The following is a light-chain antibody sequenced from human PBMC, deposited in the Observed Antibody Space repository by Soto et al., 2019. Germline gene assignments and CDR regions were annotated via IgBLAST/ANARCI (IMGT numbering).Light chain of an antibody. J-gene: IGKJ4*01. CDR1: QDISSH. Sequence: DIQLTQSPSFLSASVGDRVTITCRASQDISSHLAWYQQTPGKAPKLLIYAASTLQSGVPSGFGGSGSGTEFTLTITSLQPEDFATYYCQQVKTYPLTVGGGTKVEIK. CDR3: QQVKTYPLT. CDR2: AAS. V-gene: IGKV1-9*01.